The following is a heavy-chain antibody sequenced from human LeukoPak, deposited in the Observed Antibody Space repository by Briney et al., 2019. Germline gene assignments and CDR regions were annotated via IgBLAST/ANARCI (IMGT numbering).Heavy chain of an antibody. V-gene: IGHV3-30-3*01. D-gene: IGHD6-13*01. CDR2: ISYDGSNK. CDR1: GFTVSSNY. J-gene: IGHJ4*02. Sequence: QPGGSLRLSCAASGFTVSSNYMSWVRQAPGKGLEWVAVISYDGSNKYYADSVKGRFTISRDNSKNTLYLQMNSLRAEDTAVYYCARDGSSWYFDYWGQGTLVTVSS. CDR3: ARDGSSWYFDY.